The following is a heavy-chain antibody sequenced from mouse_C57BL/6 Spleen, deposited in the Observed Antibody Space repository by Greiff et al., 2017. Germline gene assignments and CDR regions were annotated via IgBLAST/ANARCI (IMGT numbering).Heavy chain of an antibody. J-gene: IGHJ3*01. CDR2: INPSSGYT. CDR1: GYTFTSYT. D-gene: IGHD2-4*01. V-gene: IGHV1-4*01. Sequence: QVQLKESGAELARPGASVKMSCKASGYTFTSYTMHWVKQRPGQGLEWIGYINPSSGYTKYNQKFKDKATLTADKSTSTAYMQLSSLTSEDSAVYYCARDDYDAFSAYWGQGTLVTVSA. CDR3: ARDDYDAFSAY.